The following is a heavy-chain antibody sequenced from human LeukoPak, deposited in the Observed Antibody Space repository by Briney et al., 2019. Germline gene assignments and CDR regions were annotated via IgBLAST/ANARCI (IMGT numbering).Heavy chain of an antibody. CDR2: IYYSGST. D-gene: IGHD3-16*02. J-gene: IGHJ4*02. CDR3: ARGPEYDYVWGSYRETYYFDY. Sequence: GSLRLSCAASGFTFSKEWMSWVRQAPGKGLEWIGYIYYSGSTNYNPSLKSRVTISVDTSKNQFSLKLSSVTAADTAVYYCARGPEYDYVWGSYRETYYFDYWGQGTLVTVSS. CDR1: GFTFSKEW. V-gene: IGHV4-59*01.